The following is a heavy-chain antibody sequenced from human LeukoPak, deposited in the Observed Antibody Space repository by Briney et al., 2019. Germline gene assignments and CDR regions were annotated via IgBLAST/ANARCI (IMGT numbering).Heavy chain of an antibody. D-gene: IGHD3-3*01. J-gene: IGHJ5*01. V-gene: IGHV4-30-2*01. Sequence: SRTLSLTCTVSGGSLSSGGYYWGWLRPPPGKGLEWIGYIYHSESTYYNPSLKSLATISVNRTKNQFSLKLSSVTAAETAVYYWARRGGLYDFWGGPRRGFDPWGQGTLGTLSP. CDR1: GGSLSSGGYY. CDR3: ARRGGLYDFWGGPRRGFDP. CDR2: IYHSEST.